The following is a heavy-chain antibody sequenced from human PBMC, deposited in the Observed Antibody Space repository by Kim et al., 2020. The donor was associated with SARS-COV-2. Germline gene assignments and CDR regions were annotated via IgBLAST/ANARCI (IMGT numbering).Heavy chain of an antibody. J-gene: IGHJ6*02. CDR3: ARPGYCSGGSCYSSGMDV. CDR2: IKQDGSEK. V-gene: IGHV3-7*03. CDR1: GFTFSSYW. Sequence: GGSLRLSCAASGFTFSSYWMSWVRQAPGKGLEWVANIKQDGSEKYYVDSVKGRFTISRDNAKNSLYLQMNSLRAEDTAVYYCARPGYCSGGSCYSSGMDVWGQGTTVTVSS. D-gene: IGHD2-15*01.